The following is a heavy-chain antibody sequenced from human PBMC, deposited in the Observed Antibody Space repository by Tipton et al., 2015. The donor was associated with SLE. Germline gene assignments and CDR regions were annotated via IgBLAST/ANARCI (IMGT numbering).Heavy chain of an antibody. CDR3: ASSFYCGGDCYPYYFDY. J-gene: IGHJ4*02. Sequence: SLRLSCTASGFTFSAFWMHWVRQPPGKGLEWVANIKQDGSEKDYVDSVKGRFTISRDNAKNSLYLQMNSLRVEDTAVYYCASSFYCGGDCYPYYFDYWGQGTLVTVSS. CDR2: IKQDGSEK. CDR1: GFTFSAFW. V-gene: IGHV3-7*01. D-gene: IGHD2-21*01.